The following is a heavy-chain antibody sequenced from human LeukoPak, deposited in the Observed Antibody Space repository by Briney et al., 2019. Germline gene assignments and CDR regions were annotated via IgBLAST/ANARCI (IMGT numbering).Heavy chain of an antibody. CDR1: GFTFSSYA. V-gene: IGHV3-23*01. J-gene: IGHJ4*02. CDR2: ISGSGGST. D-gene: IGHD6-13*01. Sequence: TGGSLRLSCAASGFTFSSYAMSWVRQAPGKGLEWVSAISGSGGSTYYADSVKGRFTISRDNSKNTLYLQMNSLRAEDTAVYYCAKASWGYSSSWTLEYWGQGTLVTVSS. CDR3: AKASWGYSSSWTLEY.